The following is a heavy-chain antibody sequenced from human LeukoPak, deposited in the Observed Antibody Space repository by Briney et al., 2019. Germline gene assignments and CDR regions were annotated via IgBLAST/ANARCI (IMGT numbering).Heavy chain of an antibody. D-gene: IGHD4-17*01. CDR3: ARINVGYGDYVFDY. CDR1: GFSLSTSGMC. Sequence: SGPTLVNPTQTLTLTCTFSGFSLSTSGMCVSWIRQPPGKALEWLARIDWDEDKYYRKSLKTRLTISKDTSKSKVVLTMTNMDPVDTATYYCARINVGYGDYVFDYWGQGTLVTVSS. J-gene: IGHJ4*02. CDR2: IDWDEDK. V-gene: IGHV2-70*11.